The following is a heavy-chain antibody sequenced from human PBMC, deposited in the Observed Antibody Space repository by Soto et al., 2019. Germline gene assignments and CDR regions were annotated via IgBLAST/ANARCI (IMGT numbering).Heavy chain of an antibody. V-gene: IGHV3-33*01. CDR1: GFTFSSYG. CDR3: ARDKWDYGDSVWYFDL. J-gene: IGHJ2*01. D-gene: IGHD4-17*01. CDR2: IWYDGSNK. Sequence: QVQLVESGGGVVQPGRSLRLSCAASGFTFSSYGMHWVRQAPGKGLEWVAVIWYDGSNKYYADSVKGRFTISRDNSKNTLYLQMNSLRAEDTAVYYCARDKWDYGDSVWYFDLWGRGTLVTVSS.